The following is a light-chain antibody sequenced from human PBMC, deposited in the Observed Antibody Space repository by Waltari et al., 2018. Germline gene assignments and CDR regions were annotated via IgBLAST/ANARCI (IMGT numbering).Light chain of an antibody. CDR3: QQYQNWPPIT. V-gene: IGKV3-15*01. CDR2: STS. J-gene: IGKJ5*01. CDR1: QSVSPN. Sequence: ETVLTQSPATLSVSPGEAVTLSCRASQSVSPNLAWYQQKRGQAPRLLNYSTSTRAPGVPDRFWGSGSGTEFTLTITSLQSEDSAIYYCQQYQNWPPITFGQGTRLEIK.